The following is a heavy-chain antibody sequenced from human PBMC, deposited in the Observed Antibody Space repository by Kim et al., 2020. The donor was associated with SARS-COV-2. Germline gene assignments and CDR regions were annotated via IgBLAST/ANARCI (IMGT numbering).Heavy chain of an antibody. CDR3: ARVPHGGYEPSGAFDI. D-gene: IGHD5-12*01. CDR1: GFTVSSNY. Sequence: GGSLRLSCAASGFTVSSNYMSWVRQAPGKGLEWVSVIYSGGSTYYADSVKGRFTISRDNSKNTLYLQMNSLRAEDTAVYYCARVPHGGYEPSGAFDIWGQGTMVTVSS. V-gene: IGHV3-53*01. CDR2: IYSGGST. J-gene: IGHJ3*02.